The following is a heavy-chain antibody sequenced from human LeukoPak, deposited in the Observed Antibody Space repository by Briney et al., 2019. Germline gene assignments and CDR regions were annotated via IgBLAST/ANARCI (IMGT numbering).Heavy chain of an antibody. V-gene: IGHV4-39*02. CDR1: GGSISSSIYY. CDR2: IYYSGAT. Sequence: PSETLSLTCSVSGGSISSSIYYWAWIRQPPGKGLEWIGSIYYSGATYYNPSLKSRVTISIDTSKNQFSLKLSSVTAADTAVYYCARESGSIFGVVYAFDIWGRGTMVTVSS. D-gene: IGHD3-3*01. CDR3: ARESGSIFGVVYAFDI. J-gene: IGHJ3*02.